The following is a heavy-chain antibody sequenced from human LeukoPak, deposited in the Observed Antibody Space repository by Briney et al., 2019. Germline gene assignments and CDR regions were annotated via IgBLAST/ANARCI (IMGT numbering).Heavy chain of an antibody. Sequence: ASVKVSCKASGYTFTGYYMHWVRQAPGQGLEWMGGIIPIFGTANCAQTFQGRVTITADESTSTAYMELSSLRSEDTAVYYCARVYLRAAALGGAFDIWGQGTMVTVSS. V-gene: IGHV1-69*13. CDR3: ARVYLRAAALGGAFDI. CDR1: GYTFTGYY. D-gene: IGHD6-13*01. CDR2: IIPIFGTA. J-gene: IGHJ3*02.